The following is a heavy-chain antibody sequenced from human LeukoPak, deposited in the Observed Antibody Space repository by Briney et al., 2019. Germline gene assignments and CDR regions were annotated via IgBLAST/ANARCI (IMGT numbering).Heavy chain of an antibody. CDR2: IGPTGSDR. CDR3: ATVTNGRHYDY. J-gene: IGHJ4*02. D-gene: IGHD1-14*01. Sequence: ETLSLTCTVSGGSISISNYYWGWLRQPPGKGLEWVASIGPTGSDRYHADSIKGRFTISRDNANNFLYLQMNSLRAEDTAVYYCATVTNGRHYDYWGQGTLLTVSS. CDR1: GGSISISNYY. V-gene: IGHV3-21*06.